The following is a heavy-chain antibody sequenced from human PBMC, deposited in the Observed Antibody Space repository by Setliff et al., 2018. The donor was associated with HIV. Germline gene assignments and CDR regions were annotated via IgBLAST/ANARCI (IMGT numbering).Heavy chain of an antibody. CDR3: AKSAFGGVSPFDY. Sequence: GGSLRLSCAASGFTFDDYGMSWVRQAPGKGLEWVSAISDSGDNTNYADSVKGRFTISRDDSKNTLYLQMTSLRAEDTAVYYCAKSAFGGVSPFDYWGQGTLVTVSS. CDR1: GFTFDDYG. V-gene: IGHV3-23*01. D-gene: IGHD3-16*01. CDR2: ISDSGDNT. J-gene: IGHJ4*02.